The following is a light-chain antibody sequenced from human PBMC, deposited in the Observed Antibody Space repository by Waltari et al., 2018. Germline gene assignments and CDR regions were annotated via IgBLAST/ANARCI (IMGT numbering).Light chain of an antibody. CDR3: QQGYSTLWT. Sequence: DIQMTQSPSSLSASVGDRVTITCRASQNIDTYLSWYQHKPGKAPKLLIYSASTLQSGVPSRFSGTGSGTDFTLTINSLRPEDFATYYCQQGYSTLWTFGQGTKVEIK. CDR1: QNIDTY. J-gene: IGKJ1*01. V-gene: IGKV1-39*01. CDR2: SAS.